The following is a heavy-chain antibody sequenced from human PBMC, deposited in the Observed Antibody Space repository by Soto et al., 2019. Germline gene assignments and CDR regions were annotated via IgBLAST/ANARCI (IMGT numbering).Heavy chain of an antibody. CDR3: ASRPCVVGYYGVFDY. V-gene: IGHV3-7*03. Sequence: GSLRLSCAASGFTFSTCWMTWVRQAPGKGLEWVANINQDGSEKNYVDSVKGRFTISRDNGKNSLFLQMNSLRAEDTAVYYCASRPCVVGYYGVFDYWGQGALVTVSS. CDR2: INQDGSEK. CDR1: GFTFSTCW. D-gene: IGHD3-22*01. J-gene: IGHJ4*02.